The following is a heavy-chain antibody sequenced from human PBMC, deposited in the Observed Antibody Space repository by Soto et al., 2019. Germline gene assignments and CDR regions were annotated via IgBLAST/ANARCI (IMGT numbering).Heavy chain of an antibody. CDR3: AWSADYGGNYYDMDG. D-gene: IGHD4-17*01. J-gene: IGHJ6*02. V-gene: IGHV4-34*01. Sequence: PSETLSLTCAVYGGSLSGYYWSWIRQPPRKGREWIGEKNQRGGTNYSPSLKSRVTISVDTSKKHCCLKLSSLTAADTAVDYCAWSADYGGNYYDMDGWGQETRVAVSS. CDR1: GGSLSGYY. CDR2: KNQRGGT.